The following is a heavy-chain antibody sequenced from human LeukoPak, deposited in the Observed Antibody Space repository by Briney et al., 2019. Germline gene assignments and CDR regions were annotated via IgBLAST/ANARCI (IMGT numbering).Heavy chain of an antibody. V-gene: IGHV1-69*13. Sequence: ASVKVSCKASGGTSRRYGISWVRQAPGQGLEWMGGIIPIFATANYAQKFQGRVTITADESTSTAYMELSSLRFEDTAVYYCARDEPHTVGAIDYWGQGTLVTVSS. CDR1: GGTSRRYG. CDR3: ARDEPHTVGAIDY. D-gene: IGHD1-26*01. CDR2: IIPIFATA. J-gene: IGHJ4*02.